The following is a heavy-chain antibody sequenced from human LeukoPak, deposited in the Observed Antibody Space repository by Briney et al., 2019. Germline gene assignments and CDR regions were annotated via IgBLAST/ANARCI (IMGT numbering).Heavy chain of an antibody. D-gene: IGHD4-17*01. CDR3: AKERQPGDYFTSDY. J-gene: IGHJ4*02. CDR1: GFTFSSYT. CDR2: INNRGSST. Sequence: GGSLRLSCAASGFTFSSYTMSWVRQAPGEGLEWLSAINNRGSSTYYAGSVKDRFTISRDNSENTLYLQMTSLTVDDTAVYFCAKERQPGDYFTSDYWGQGTLVTVSS. V-gene: IGHV3-23*01.